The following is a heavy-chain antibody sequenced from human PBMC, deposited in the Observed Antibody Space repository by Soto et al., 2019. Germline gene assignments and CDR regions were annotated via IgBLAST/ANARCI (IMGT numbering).Heavy chain of an antibody. CDR1: GFTFKNYA. Sequence: QVQLVESGGGVVQPGRSLRVSCAASGFTFKNYAFHWVRQAPGKGLEWVTVISGDGHNKYYADSVKGRFTISRDNSENTLYLQMNSLRPEDTAVYYCATDQAADGTLALDNWGQGTRVTVSS. J-gene: IGHJ4*02. CDR2: ISGDGHNK. V-gene: IGHV3-30-3*01. CDR3: ATDQAADGTLALDN. D-gene: IGHD6-13*01.